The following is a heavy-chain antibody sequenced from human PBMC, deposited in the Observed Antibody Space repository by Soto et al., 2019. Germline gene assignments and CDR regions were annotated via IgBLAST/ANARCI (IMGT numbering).Heavy chain of an antibody. Sequence: PSETLSLTCTVSGASVSDGYWSWIRQPPGKGLESIGFIYYSGSTNYNPSLKSRVTISVDTSKNQFSLKLSSVTAADTAVYYCARSYCSSTSCYGVENWFDPWGQGTLVTVSS. D-gene: IGHD2-2*01. J-gene: IGHJ5*02. CDR3: ARSYCSSTSCYGVENWFDP. V-gene: IGHV4-59*02. CDR2: IYYSGST. CDR1: GASVSDGY.